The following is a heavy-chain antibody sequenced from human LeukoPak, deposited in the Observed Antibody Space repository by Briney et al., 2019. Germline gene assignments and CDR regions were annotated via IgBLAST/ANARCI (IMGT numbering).Heavy chain of an antibody. V-gene: IGHV3-53*01. J-gene: IGHJ4*02. CDR3: ARGVYGSEKGGLDY. D-gene: IGHD3-10*01. CDR2: IYSGGST. Sequence: GGSLRLSCAASGFTVSSNYMSWVRQAPGKGLEWVSVIYSGGSTYYADSVKGRFTISRDNSKNTLYLQMNSLRAEDTAVYYCARGVYGSEKGGLDYWGQGTLVTVSS. CDR1: GFTVSSNY.